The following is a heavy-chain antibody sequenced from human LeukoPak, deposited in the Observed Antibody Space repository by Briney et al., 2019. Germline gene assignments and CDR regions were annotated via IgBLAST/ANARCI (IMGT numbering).Heavy chain of an antibody. D-gene: IGHD6-6*01. CDR2: IYYSWGT. CDR1: GGSISSYY. Sequence: SETLSLTCTVSGGSISSYYWSWIRQPPGRRLEWIGNIYYSWGTNYNPSLESRVAISIDPSQNQISLKVSSMTAADTAVYYCARNPSLYRSSWKTPAAHVDLWGRGTLVTVSS. CDR3: ARNPSLYRSSWKTPAAHVDL. V-gene: IGHV4-59*12. J-gene: IGHJ2*01.